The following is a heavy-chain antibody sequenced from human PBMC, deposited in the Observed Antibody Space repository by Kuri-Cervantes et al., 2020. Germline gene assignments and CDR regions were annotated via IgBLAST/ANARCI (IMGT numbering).Heavy chain of an antibody. CDR1: GFTFSSYG. V-gene: IGHV3-30*02. CDR2: IRSDGSNK. CDR3: ARSIVVVVAATPHY. D-gene: IGHD2-15*01. Sequence: GGSLRLSCAASGFTFSSYGMHWVRQAPGKGLEWMAFIRSDGSNKYYADSVKGRFTISRDNSKSTLYLQMNSLRAEDTAVYYCARSIVVVVAATPHYWGQGTLVTVSS. J-gene: IGHJ4*02.